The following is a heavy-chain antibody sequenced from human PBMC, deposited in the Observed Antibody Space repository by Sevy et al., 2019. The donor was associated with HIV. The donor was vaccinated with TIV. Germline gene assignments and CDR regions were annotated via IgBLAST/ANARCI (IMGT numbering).Heavy chain of an antibody. CDR2: IIQDGSDK. CDR1: GFTLSNYW. V-gene: IGHV3-7*01. Sequence: GGSLRLSCAASGFTLSNYWMSWVRQAPGKGLEWVANIIQDGSDKYYVDSVKGRFTISRANATNLLYLQMKSLGVEDTAVYYCARDLFSGSYYENYWGQGTLVTVSS. CDR3: ARDLFSGSYYENY. D-gene: IGHD1-26*01. J-gene: IGHJ4*02.